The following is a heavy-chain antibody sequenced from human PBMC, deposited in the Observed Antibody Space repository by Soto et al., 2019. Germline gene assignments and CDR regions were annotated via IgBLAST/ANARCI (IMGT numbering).Heavy chain of an antibody. Sequence: QVQLVDSGGGVVQPGGSLRLSCAGTGFTITHYVLHWVHQPRGKGLEWVSALSSDGISEYHADSVKGRFSVSRDNIKSSMFLQISSLKGKNTAVYFCARNFASQGQYNCDYWGQGTIVIVSS. D-gene: IGHD3-9*01. V-gene: IGHV3-33*01. J-gene: IGHJ4*02. CDR1: GFTITHYV. CDR3: ARNFASQGQYNCDY. CDR2: LSSDGISE.